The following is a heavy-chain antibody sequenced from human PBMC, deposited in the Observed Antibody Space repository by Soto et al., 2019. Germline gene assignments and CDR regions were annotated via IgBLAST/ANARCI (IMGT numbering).Heavy chain of an antibody. J-gene: IGHJ5*02. CDR2: ISSSSSYI. Sequence: WXALRLAFAASGFTLISYSVNWVRQAPGKGLEWVPYISSSSSYIYYADSVKGRFTISRDNAKNSMYLQMNSLRAEDTAVYYCARAGRSLEWFNWFDPCGQRTLVTVSS. D-gene: IGHD3-3*01. CDR3: ARAGRSLEWFNWFDP. CDR1: GFTLISYS. V-gene: IGHV3-21*01.